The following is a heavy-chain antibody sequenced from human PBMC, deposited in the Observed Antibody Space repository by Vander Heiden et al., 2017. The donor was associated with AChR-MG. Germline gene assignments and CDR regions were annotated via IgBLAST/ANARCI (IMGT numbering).Heavy chain of an antibody. Sequence: EVQLVQSGAEVKKPGESLRISCKGSGYTFTNYWISWVRQMPGRGLEWMGRIDPSDSYTNYSPSFQGHVTISADKSISTAYLQWSNLKASDTAMYYCARLAISVGGVDYYAMDVWGQGTTVTVSS. D-gene: IGHD6-19*01. CDR3: ARLAISVGGVDYYAMDV. V-gene: IGHV5-10-1*03. J-gene: IGHJ6*02. CDR1: GYTFTNYW. CDR2: IDPSDSYT.